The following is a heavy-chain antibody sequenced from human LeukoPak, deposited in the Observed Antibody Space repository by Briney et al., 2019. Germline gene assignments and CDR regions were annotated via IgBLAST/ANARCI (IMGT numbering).Heavy chain of an antibody. CDR1: GYTFTGYY. J-gene: IGHJ3*02. V-gene: IGHV1-2*02. CDR3: AREGLVRDAFDI. CDR2: INPNSGGT. D-gene: IGHD3/OR15-3a*01. Sequence: ASVKVSCKTSGYTFTGYYMHWVRQAPGQGLEWMGWINPNSGGTNYAQKFQGRVTMTRDTSISTAYMELSRLRSDDTAVYYCAREGLVRDAFDIWGQGTMVTVSS.